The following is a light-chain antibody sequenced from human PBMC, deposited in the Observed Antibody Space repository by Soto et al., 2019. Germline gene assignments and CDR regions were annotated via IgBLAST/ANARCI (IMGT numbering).Light chain of an antibody. CDR3: QQSYRTPIT. V-gene: IGKV1-39*01. CDR2: AAS. J-gene: IGKJ5*01. CDR1: QSISSY. Sequence: DIQMTQSPSSLSASVGDRVTITCRASQSISSYLNWYQQKPGKAPKLLIHAASSLQSGVPSRFSGSGSATDFTLTISSLQPEDFATYYCQQSYRTPITFGQGTRLEI.